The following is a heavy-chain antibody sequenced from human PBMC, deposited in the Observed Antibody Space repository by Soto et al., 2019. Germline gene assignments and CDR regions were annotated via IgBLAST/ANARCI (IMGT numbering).Heavy chain of an antibody. D-gene: IGHD3-22*01. V-gene: IGHV3-11*01. CDR2: ISSSGSTI. CDR1: GFTFSDYY. Sequence: VQLVESGGGLVQPGGSLRLSCAASGFTFSDYYMSWIRQAPGKGLEWVSYISSSGSTIYYADSVKGRFTISRDNAKNSLYLQMNSLRAEDTAVYYCARDQYYYDSSGPYDAFDIWGQGTMVTVSS. CDR3: ARDQYYYDSSGPYDAFDI. J-gene: IGHJ3*02.